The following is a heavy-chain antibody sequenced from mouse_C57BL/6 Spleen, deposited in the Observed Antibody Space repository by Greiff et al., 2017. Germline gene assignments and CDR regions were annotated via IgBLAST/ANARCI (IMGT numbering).Heavy chain of an antibody. Sequence: EVKLMESGPELVKPGASVKISCKASGYSFTDYNMNWVKQSNGKSLEWIGVINPNNGTTRYNQKFKGKATLTVDQSSSAAYMQLNSLTSEDSAVYYCARDHSNYEDFDYWGQGTTLTVSS. D-gene: IGHD2-5*01. V-gene: IGHV1-39*01. CDR2: INPNNGTT. J-gene: IGHJ2*01. CDR3: ARDHSNYEDFDY. CDR1: GYSFTDYN.